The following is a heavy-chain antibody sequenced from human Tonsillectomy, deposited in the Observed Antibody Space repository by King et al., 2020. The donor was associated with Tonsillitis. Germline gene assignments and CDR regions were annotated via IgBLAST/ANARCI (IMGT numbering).Heavy chain of an antibody. CDR3: VRPPYGDSGP. V-gene: IGHV3-7*03. J-gene: IGHJ5*02. D-gene: IGHD4-17*01. CDR1: GFTFSSYW. CDR2: IKQDGSEK. Sequence: VQLVESGGGLVQPGGSLRLSCAASGFTFSSYWMSWVRQAPGKGLEWVANIKQDGSEKYYVDSVKGRFAISRDNAKNSLSLQMNSLRAEDTAVYYRVRPPYGDSGPWGQGTLVTVSS.